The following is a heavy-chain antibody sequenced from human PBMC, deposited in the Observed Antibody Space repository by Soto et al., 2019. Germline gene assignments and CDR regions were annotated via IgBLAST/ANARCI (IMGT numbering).Heavy chain of an antibody. CDR3: AKGATVTTSLGRWFDP. CDR1: GFTFSSYG. J-gene: IGHJ5*02. V-gene: IGHV3-30*18. CDR2: ISYDGSNK. D-gene: IGHD4-17*01. Sequence: LRLSCAASGFTFSSYGMHWVRQAPGKGLEWVAVISYDGSNKYYADSVKGRFTISRDNSKNTLYLQMNSLRAEDTAVYYCAKGATVTTSLGRWFDPWGQGTLVTVSS.